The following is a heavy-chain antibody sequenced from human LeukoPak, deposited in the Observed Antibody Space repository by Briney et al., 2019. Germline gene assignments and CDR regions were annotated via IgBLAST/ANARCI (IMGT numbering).Heavy chain of an antibody. CDR2: IYYSGST. CDR1: GGSLNNYY. Sequence: SETLSLTCTVSGGSLNNYYWSWIRQPPGKGLEWIGYIYYSGSTKYNPSLKSRVTISVDTSKNQFSLKVNSVTAADTAVYYCARLAIDSWVDYWGQGTLVTVSS. J-gene: IGHJ4*02. D-gene: IGHD6-13*01. V-gene: IGHV4-59*08. CDR3: ARLAIDSWVDY.